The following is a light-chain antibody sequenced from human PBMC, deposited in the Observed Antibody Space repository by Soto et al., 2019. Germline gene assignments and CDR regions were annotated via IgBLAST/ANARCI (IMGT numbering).Light chain of an antibody. CDR3: QHTNHFPLT. J-gene: IGKJ3*01. V-gene: IGKV1-12*01. Sequence: DIQMTQSPSSVSASVGDGVTITCRASQDINSFLAWYQQKPGKAPKLLIYAASTLHIGVPSRLRGSGSGTAFTLTIRSLQPDDFAAYFCQHTNHFPLTFGPGTKVDIK. CDR2: AAS. CDR1: QDINSF.